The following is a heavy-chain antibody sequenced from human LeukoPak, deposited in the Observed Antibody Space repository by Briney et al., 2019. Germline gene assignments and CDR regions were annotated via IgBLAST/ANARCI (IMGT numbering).Heavy chain of an antibody. D-gene: IGHD3-22*01. CDR2: ITQDESEK. V-gene: IGHV3-7*01. Sequence: GGSLRLSCAASGFTFSSYWMSWVPQAPGKGLEWVANITQDESEKYYVDSVKGRFTISRDNAKNSVYLQMNSLRAEDTAVYYCASGYYYDSTGPPDYFDYWGQGTLVTVSS. CDR3: ASGYYYDSTGPPDYFDY. CDR1: GFTFSSYW. J-gene: IGHJ4*02.